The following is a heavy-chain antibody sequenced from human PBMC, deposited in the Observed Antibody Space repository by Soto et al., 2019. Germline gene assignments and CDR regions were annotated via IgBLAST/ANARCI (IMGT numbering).Heavy chain of an antibody. D-gene: IGHD2-2*01. CDR2: IIPIFGTA. J-gene: IGHJ4*02. Sequence: SVKVSCKASGGTFSSYAISWVRQAPGQGLEWMGGIIPIFGTANYAQKFQGRVTITADKSTSTAYMELSSLRSEDTAVYYCARDRRYCSNSNCYSFLGPDYWGQGTLVTVSS. CDR3: ARDRRYCSNSNCYSFLGPDY. V-gene: IGHV1-69*06. CDR1: GGTFSSYA.